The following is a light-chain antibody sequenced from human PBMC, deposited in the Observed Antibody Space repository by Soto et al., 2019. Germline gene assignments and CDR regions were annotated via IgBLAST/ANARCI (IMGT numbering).Light chain of an antibody. J-gene: IGKJ1*01. CDR3: QQYGTSPWT. V-gene: IGKV3-20*01. CDR2: GAS. CDR1: QSVSSPY. Sequence: EIVLTQSPGTLSLSPGERATLSCKASQSVSSPYLAWYQQKPGQSPRLLIFGASSRAIGIPDRFSGSGSGKDFTLTISRLEPEDFALYYCQQYGTSPWTFGQGTKVEIK.